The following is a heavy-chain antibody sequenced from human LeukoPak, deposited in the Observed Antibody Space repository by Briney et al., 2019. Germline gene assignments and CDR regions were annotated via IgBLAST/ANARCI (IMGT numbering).Heavy chain of an antibody. CDR1: GFTFSDYY. V-gene: IGHV3-11*01. D-gene: IGHD2-21*01. Sequence: PGGSLRLSCAASGFTFSDYYMSWIRQAPGKGLEWISYIRGSGSTIYYADSVKGRFTISRDNAKKSLYLQMNSVRAEDTAVYYCARDGLATSYAFDIWGQGTMVTVSS. CDR3: ARDGLATSYAFDI. CDR2: IRGSGSTI. J-gene: IGHJ3*02.